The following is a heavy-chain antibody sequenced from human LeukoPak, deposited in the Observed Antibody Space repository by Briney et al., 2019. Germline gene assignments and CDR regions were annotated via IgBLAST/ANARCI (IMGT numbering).Heavy chain of an antibody. V-gene: IGHV4-34*01. CDR3: ARRGGSRGIYYYYYYMDV. J-gene: IGHJ6*03. Sequence: PSETLSLTCAVYGGSFSGYYWSWIRQPPGKGLEWIGEINHSGSTNYNPSLKSRVTISVDTSKNQFSLKLSSVTAADTAVYYCARRGGSRGIYYYYYYMDVWGKGTTVTVSS. CDR2: INHSGST. D-gene: IGHD1-26*01. CDR1: GGSFSGYY.